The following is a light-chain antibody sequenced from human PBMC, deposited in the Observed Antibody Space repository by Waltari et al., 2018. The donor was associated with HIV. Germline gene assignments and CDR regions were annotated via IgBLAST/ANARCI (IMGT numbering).Light chain of an antibody. Sequence: EIVLTQSPGTLSLSPGERATLSCRASQTVSSTSLAWYQQKPGQAPRLHIYGASSRATGIPDVFSGSGSGTDFTLTISRLEPEDFAVYYCQQYGSSPQKFGQGTKVEIK. CDR3: QQYGSSPQK. CDR2: GAS. J-gene: IGKJ1*01. CDR1: QTVSSTS. V-gene: IGKV3-20*01.